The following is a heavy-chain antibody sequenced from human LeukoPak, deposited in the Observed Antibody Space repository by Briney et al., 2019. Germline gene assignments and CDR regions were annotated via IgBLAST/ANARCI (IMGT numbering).Heavy chain of an antibody. CDR3: ARLKGDYSSSWYLVYYYMDV. V-gene: IGHV4-39*01. CDR1: GGSISSSSYY. CDR2: SYYSGST. J-gene: IGHJ6*03. Sequence: SETLSLTCTVSGGSISSSSYYWGWIRQPPGKGLEWIGSSYYSGSTYYNPSVKSRITISVDTSKNQFSLKLSSVTAADTAVYYCARLKGDYSSSWYLVYYYMDVWGKGTTVTVSS. D-gene: IGHD6-13*01.